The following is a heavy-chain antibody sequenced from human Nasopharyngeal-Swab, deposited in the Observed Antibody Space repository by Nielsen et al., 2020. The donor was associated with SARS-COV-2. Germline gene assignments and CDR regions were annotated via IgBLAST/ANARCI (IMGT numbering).Heavy chain of an antibody. J-gene: IGHJ6*02. CDR1: GYSFTGYY. D-gene: IGHD1-7*01. Sequence: SVNVSCKASGYSFTGYYMHWVRQAPGQGLEWMGRIKHHSGGTNYAQKFQGRVTMTRNTSISTAYTELSRLRSDDTAVYYCARDLGLELRYYYYGMDVWGQGTTVTVSS. V-gene: IGHV1-2*06. CDR3: ARDLGLELRYYYYGMDV. CDR2: IKHHSGGT.